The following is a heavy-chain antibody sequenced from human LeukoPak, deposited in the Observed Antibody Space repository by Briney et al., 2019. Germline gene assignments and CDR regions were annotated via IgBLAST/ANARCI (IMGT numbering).Heavy chain of an antibody. J-gene: IGHJ3*02. CDR2: ISYPGSIQ. D-gene: IGHD4-23*01. Sequence: GGSLRLSCATSGFTFSTYAMHWVRQAPGKGLEWVAAISYPGSIQDYADSVKGRFTVSRDDSKNTLHLQMNSLKTEDTAVYYCARPPYGGNSLDAFEIWGQGTIVIVSS. CDR3: ARPPYGGNSLDAFEI. CDR1: GFTFSTYA. V-gene: IGHV3-30*04.